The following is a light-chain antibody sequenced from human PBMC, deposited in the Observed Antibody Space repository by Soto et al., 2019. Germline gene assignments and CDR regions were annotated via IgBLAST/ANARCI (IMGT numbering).Light chain of an antibody. CDR1: QGISTY. J-gene: IGKJ1*01. CDR3: QQYNSYSTWT. CDR2: DAS. Sequence: DIRMTQSPSSLSAALGDGVTITSRASQGISTYLNWYQQKPGKAPKLLIYDASSLESGVPSRFSGSGSGTEFTLTISSLQPDDFATYYCQQYNSYSTWTFGQGSMVDVK. V-gene: IGKV1-5*01.